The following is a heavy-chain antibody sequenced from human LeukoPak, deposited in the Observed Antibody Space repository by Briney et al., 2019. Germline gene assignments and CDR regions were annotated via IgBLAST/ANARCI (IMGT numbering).Heavy chain of an antibody. CDR2: ISGSGGST. CDR3: ARDRWTTVTKTPDY. V-gene: IGHV3-23*01. CDR1: GFTFSSYA. J-gene: IGHJ4*02. D-gene: IGHD4-17*01. Sequence: GGSLRLSCVASGFTFSSYAMGWVRQAPGKGLEWVSAISGSGGSTYFADSVKGRFTISRDNSKNTLYLQMNSLRAEDTAVYYCARDRWTTVTKTPDYWGQGTLVTVSS.